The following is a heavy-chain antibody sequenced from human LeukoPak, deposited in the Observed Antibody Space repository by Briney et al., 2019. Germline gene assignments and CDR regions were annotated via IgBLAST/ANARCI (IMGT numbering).Heavy chain of an antibody. CDR2: IIEKGNA. J-gene: IGHJ2*01. D-gene: IGHD3-10*01. Sequence: SETLSLTCAPYGGSFSSYSWSWTWIRQTPEKGLEWIGEIIEKGNANYNPSLKSRVTIDLDTSKNQFSLKLTSMTAADTAMYYCARGYYPPRWYFDLWGRGTLVTVSS. V-gene: IGHV4-34*01. CDR1: GGSFSSYS. CDR3: ARGYYPPRWYFDL.